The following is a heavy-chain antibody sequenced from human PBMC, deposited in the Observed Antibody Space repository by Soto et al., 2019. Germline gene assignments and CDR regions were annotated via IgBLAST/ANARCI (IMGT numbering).Heavy chain of an antibody. CDR1: GGTFSSYA. D-gene: IGHD2-2*01. CDR3: ARARYCSSTSCYYYYYYGMDV. CDR2: IIPIFGTA. J-gene: IGHJ6*02. Sequence: QVQLVQSGAEVKKPGSSVKVSCKASGGTFSSYAISWVRQAPGQGLEWMGGIIPIFGTANYAQKFQGRVTITADESTSKAYMELSSLRSEDTAVYYCARARYCSSTSCYYYYYYGMDVWGQGTTVTVSS. V-gene: IGHV1-69*01.